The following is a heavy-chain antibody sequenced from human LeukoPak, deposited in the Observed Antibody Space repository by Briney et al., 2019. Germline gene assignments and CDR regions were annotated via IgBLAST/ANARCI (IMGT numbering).Heavy chain of an antibody. D-gene: IGHD4-11*01. CDR1: GFTFSNYA. J-gene: IGHJ1*01. CDR2: VQHIGGET. V-gene: IGHV3-7*01. CDR3: ATYSILNAREFRY. Sequence: GGSLRLSCGASGFTFSNYAMSWVRQAPGKGLEWVANVQHIGGETYYVDSVKGRFTISRDNAKNSVYLQMNSLGADDTAVYYCATYSILNAREFRYWGQGTLVTVTS.